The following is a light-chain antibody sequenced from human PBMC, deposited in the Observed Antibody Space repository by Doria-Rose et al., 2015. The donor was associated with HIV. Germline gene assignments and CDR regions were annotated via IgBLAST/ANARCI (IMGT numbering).Light chain of an antibody. CDR3: HRYNNWPT. Sequence: TQSPETLSVSPGESATLSCRASQSVSTDLAWYQHKPGQAPLLLIWGASTRATGIPARFSGSGSGTEFTLTISSLQSEDFAIYFCHRYNNWPTFGQGTRLDIK. CDR1: QSVSTD. V-gene: IGKV3-15*01. CDR2: GAS. J-gene: IGKJ5*01.